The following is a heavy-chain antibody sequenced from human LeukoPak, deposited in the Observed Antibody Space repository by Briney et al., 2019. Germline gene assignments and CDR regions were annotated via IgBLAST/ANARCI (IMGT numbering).Heavy chain of an antibody. CDR3: ARGSRDGYNTFDY. V-gene: IGHV3-74*01. CDR1: GFTFSTYW. J-gene: IGHJ4*02. Sequence: GGSLRLSCAASGFTFSTYWMHWVRQAPGKGLVWVSRINGEGRSTSHADSVKGRFTISRDTAKNTLYLQMNSLRAEDTAVYYCARGSRDGYNTFDYWGQGTLVTVSS. CDR2: INGEGRST. D-gene: IGHD5-24*01.